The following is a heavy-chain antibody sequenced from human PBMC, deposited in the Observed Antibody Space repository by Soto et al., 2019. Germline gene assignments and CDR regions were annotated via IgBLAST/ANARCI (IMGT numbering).Heavy chain of an antibody. CDR1: GFTFSNFA. D-gene: IGHD2-8*01. Sequence: EVQLLESGGGLVQPGGSLRLSCAVSGFTFSNFAMSWVRQAPGKGLEWVSTVSDSAATTHYAGSVKGRFTISRDNSKDTLYLQMNSLRAEDTAVYYCAKALMSNMLTFFDYWGQGTLATVSS. CDR3: AKALMSNMLTFFDY. V-gene: IGHV3-23*01. J-gene: IGHJ4*02. CDR2: VSDSAATT.